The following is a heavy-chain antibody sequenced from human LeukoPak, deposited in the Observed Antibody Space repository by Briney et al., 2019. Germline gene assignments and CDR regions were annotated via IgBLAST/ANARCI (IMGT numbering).Heavy chain of an antibody. V-gene: IGHV4-4*07. CDR3: ARDGKEGGFNYDY. J-gene: IGHJ4*02. D-gene: IGHD5-24*01. CDR1: GGSISSYY. CDR2: LYASGST. Sequence: SSETLSLTCTVSGGSISSYYWSWIRQPAGKGLQWIGRLYASGSTDYNPSLKSRVTISGDTSKNQFSLTLSSVTAADTAVYYCARDGKEGGFNYDYWGQGTLVTVSS.